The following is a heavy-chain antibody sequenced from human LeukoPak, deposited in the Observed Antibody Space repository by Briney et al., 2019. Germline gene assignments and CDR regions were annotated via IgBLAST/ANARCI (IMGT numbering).Heavy chain of an antibody. J-gene: IGHJ6*02. Sequence: GGSLRLSCAASGFTFSSYAISWVRQAPGKGLEWVSGINDSGGSTYYADSVKGRFTISRDNSKNTLYLQMNSLRAEDTAVYYCAREDYGDYYYGMDVWGQGTTVTVSS. CDR2: INDSGGST. D-gene: IGHD4-17*01. CDR1: GFTFSSYA. CDR3: AREDYGDYYYGMDV. V-gene: IGHV3-23*01.